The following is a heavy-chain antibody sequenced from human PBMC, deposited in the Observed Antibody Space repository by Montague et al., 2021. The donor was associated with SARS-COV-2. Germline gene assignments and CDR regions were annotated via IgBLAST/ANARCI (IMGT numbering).Heavy chain of an antibody. D-gene: IGHD3-16*01. CDR3: ARLRQGEDHFDY. V-gene: IGHV4-39*01. CDR1: GATTNTGTHY. CDR2: VYYTGKT. Sequence: SETLSLTCNVTGATTNTGTHYWGWIRQPPGKVLEWIGSVYYTGKTYYNPSLKSRVTVSVGTSNNYFSLILTSVTAADTAVYYCARLRQGEDHFDYWGRGTLVTVS. J-gene: IGHJ4*02.